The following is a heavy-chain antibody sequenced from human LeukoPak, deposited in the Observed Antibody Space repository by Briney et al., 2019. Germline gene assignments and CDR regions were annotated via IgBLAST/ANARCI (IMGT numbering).Heavy chain of an antibody. J-gene: IGHJ4*02. V-gene: IGHV3-48*01. CDR3: AKAKGYYDSSGYYSETYYFDY. Sequence: GGSLRLSCAASGFTFSSYSMIWVRQAPGKGREWVSYISSSSSTIYYADSVKGRFTISRDNAKNSLYLQMNSLRAEDTALYYCAKAKGYYDSSGYYSETYYFDYWGQGTLVTVSS. D-gene: IGHD3-22*01. CDR2: ISSSSSTI. CDR1: GFTFSSYS.